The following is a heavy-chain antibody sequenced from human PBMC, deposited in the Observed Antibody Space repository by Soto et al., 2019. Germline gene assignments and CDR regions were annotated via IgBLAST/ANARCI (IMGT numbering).Heavy chain of an antibody. CDR3: ARIWYCGGDCYSDGFDI. Sequence: QVRLVQSGAEVKKPGASVKVSCKASGYTFTNYGISWMRQAPGQGLEWMGWLSTYNGNTKYAQKVQGRVTMTTDTATSTAYMDLRSLRSDDTAVYYCARIWYCGGDCYSDGFDIWGQGTMVTVSS. J-gene: IGHJ3*02. V-gene: IGHV1-18*04. D-gene: IGHD2-21*02. CDR2: LSTYNGNT. CDR1: GYTFTNYG.